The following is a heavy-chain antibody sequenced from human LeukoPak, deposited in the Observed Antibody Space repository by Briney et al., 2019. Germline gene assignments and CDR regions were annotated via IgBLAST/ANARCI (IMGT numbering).Heavy chain of an antibody. D-gene: IGHD6-13*01. CDR1: GGTFSSYA. CDR3: ARDHESAAAGTPA. Sequence: SVKVSCKASGGTFSSYAISWVRQAPGQGLEWIGRIIPILGIANYAQKFQGRVTITADKSTSTAYMELSSLRSEDTAVYYCARDHESAAAGTPAWGQGTLVTVSS. V-gene: IGHV1-69*04. CDR2: IIPILGIA. J-gene: IGHJ5*02.